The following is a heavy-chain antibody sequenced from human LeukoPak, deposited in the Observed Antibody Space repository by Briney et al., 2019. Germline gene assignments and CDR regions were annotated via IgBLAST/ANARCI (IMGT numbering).Heavy chain of an antibody. D-gene: IGHD2-21*02. V-gene: IGHV5-51*01. Sequence: GESLKISCTCSGYSFTSSWIGWVRQMPGQGLEWMGILYPGGSDIRYSTSFQGRVTISVDKTITTAYLQWRSLKASDSATYHCAKLMGVTAMDVWGQGTTVIVSS. CDR2: LYPGGSDI. CDR1: GYSFTSSW. J-gene: IGHJ6*02. CDR3: AKLMGVTAMDV.